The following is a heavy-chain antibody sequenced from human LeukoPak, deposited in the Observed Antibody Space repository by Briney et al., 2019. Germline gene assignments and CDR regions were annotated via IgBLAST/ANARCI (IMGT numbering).Heavy chain of an antibody. V-gene: IGHV1-8*01. CDR3: ARGLRDYVWGSYRYVTWFDP. Sequence: ASVKVSCKASGYTFTSYDINWVRQATGQGLEWMGWMNPNSGNTGYAQKFQGRVTMTRNTSISTAYMELSSLRSEDTAVHYCARGLRDYVWGSYRYVTWFDPWGQGTLVTVSS. CDR2: MNPNSGNT. CDR1: GYTFTSYD. J-gene: IGHJ5*02. D-gene: IGHD3-16*02.